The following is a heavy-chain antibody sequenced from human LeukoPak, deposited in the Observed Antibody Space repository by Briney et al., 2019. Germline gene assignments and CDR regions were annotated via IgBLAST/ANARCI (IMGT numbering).Heavy chain of an antibody. Sequence: ASVKVSCKASGYTSTSYYMHWVRQAPGQGLEWMGIINPSGGSTSYAQKFQGRVTMTRDTSTSTVYMELSSLISEDTAVYYCARDEVGATRDWGQGTLVSVSS. V-gene: IGHV1-46*01. J-gene: IGHJ4*02. CDR2: INPSGGST. CDR1: GYTSTSYY. D-gene: IGHD1-26*01. CDR3: ARDEVGATRD.